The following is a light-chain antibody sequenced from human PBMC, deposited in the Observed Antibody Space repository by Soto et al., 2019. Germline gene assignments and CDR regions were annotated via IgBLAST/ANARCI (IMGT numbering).Light chain of an antibody. Sequence: EIVLTQSPANLSLSPGDRATLSCRASQSVSSYLAWYQQKPGQAPRLLIYDASNRATGIPARFSGSGSGTDFTLTISRLEPEDFAVYYCQQRTNWSSVTFGGGTKVEIK. V-gene: IGKV3-11*01. CDR3: QQRTNWSSVT. CDR1: QSVSSY. J-gene: IGKJ4*01. CDR2: DAS.